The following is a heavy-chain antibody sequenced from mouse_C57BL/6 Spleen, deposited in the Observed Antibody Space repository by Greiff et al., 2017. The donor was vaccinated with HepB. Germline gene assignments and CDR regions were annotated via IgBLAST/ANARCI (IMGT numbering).Heavy chain of an antibody. CDR3: TREGGLTGHYFDY. D-gene: IGHD4-1*01. CDR1: GFTFSSYA. V-gene: IGHV5-9-1*02. CDR2: ISSGGDYI. J-gene: IGHJ2*01. Sequence: EVQGVESGEGLVKPGGSLKLSCAASGFTFSSYAMSWVRQTPEKRLEWVAYISSGGDYIYYADTVKGRFTISRDNARNTLYLQMSSLKSEDTAMYNCTREGGLTGHYFDYWGQGTTLTVSS.